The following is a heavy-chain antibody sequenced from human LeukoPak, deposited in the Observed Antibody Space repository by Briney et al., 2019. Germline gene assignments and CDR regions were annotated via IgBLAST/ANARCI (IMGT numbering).Heavy chain of an antibody. CDR3: ARVGDGYTIVFDY. CDR2: IYYSGST. D-gene: IGHD5-24*01. J-gene: IGHJ4*02. V-gene: IGHV4-30-4*08. CDR1: GGSISSGDYY. Sequence: PSQTLSLTCTVSGGSISSGDYYWSWIRQPPGKGLEWIGYIYYSGSTYYNPSLKSRVTISVDTSKNQFSLKLSSVTAADTAVYYCARVGDGYTIVFDYWGPGTLVTVSS.